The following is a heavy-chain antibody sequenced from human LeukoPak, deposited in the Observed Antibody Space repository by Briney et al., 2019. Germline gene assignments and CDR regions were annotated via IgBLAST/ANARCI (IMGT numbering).Heavy chain of an antibody. Sequence: SETLSLTGTVSGGSISSGDYYWSWIRQPPGKGLEWIGYIYYSGSTYYNPSLKSRVTISVDTSKNQFSLKLSSETAADTAVYYCARVVVDAFDIWGQGTMVTVSS. D-gene: IGHD2-15*01. CDR3: ARVVVDAFDI. V-gene: IGHV4-30-4*01. J-gene: IGHJ3*02. CDR1: GGSISSGDYY. CDR2: IYYSGST.